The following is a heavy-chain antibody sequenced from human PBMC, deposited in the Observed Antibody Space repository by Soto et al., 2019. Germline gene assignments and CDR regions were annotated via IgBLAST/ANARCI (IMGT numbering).Heavy chain of an antibody. V-gene: IGHV1-46*03. CDR3: TRSLMEGDY. J-gene: IGHJ4*02. D-gene: IGHD3-10*01. CDR2: INPNGGST. CDR1: GYTFTSSC. Sequence: QVQLVQSGAEVKKPGASVKVSCKASGYTFTSSCIHWVRQAPGQGLEWMAIINPNGGSTNYAQKFQGRVTVTRDTSSNTVYMELSSLSSEDTAVYYCTRSLMEGDYWGQGTLVTVSA.